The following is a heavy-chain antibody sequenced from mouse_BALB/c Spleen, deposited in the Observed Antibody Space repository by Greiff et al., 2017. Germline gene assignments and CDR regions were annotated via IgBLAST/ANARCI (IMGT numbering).Heavy chain of an antibody. D-gene: IGHD1-1*01. V-gene: IGHV10-1*02. Sequence: EVQGVESGGGLVQPKGSLKLSCAASGFTFNTYAMNWVRQAPGKGLEWVARIRSKSNNYATYYADSVKDRFTISRDDSQSMLYLQMNNLKTEDTAMYYCVRLTVHWYFDVWGAGTTVTVSS. CDR2: IRSKSNNYAT. CDR1: GFTFNTYA. CDR3: VRLTVHWYFDV. J-gene: IGHJ1*01.